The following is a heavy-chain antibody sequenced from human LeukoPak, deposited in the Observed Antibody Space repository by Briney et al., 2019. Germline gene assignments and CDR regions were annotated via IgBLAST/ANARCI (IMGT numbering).Heavy chain of an antibody. CDR2: IRYDGSNK. CDR1: GFTFSSYG. J-gene: IGHJ4*02. Sequence: GGSLRLSCAASGFTFSSYGMHWVRQAPGKGLEWVAFIRYDGSNKYYADSVKGRFTISRDNSKNTLYLQMNSLRAEDTAVYYCAKADGSGSYSPPFDYWGQGTLVTVSS. CDR3: AKADGSGSYSPPFDY. V-gene: IGHV3-30*02. D-gene: IGHD3-10*01.